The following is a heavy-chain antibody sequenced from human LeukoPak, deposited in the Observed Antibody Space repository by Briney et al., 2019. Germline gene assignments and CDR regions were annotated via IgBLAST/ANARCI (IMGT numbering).Heavy chain of an antibody. CDR1: RFTFSNYA. V-gene: IGHV3-23*01. J-gene: IGHJ4*02. CDR2: IRGGGTST. CDR3: AKDRGRQWLVGHLFYYFDY. Sequence: PGGSLRLSCAASRFTFSNYAMSWVRQAPGKGLEWVSAIRGGGTSTYYEDSVKGRFTISRVNSKNTLYLQMNSLRAEDTAVYYCAKDRGRQWLVGHLFYYFDYWGQGTLVTVSS. D-gene: IGHD6-19*01.